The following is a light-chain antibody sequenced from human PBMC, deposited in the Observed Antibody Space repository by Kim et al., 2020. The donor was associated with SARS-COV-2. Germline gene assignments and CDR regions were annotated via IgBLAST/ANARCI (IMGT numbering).Light chain of an antibody. CDR2: KAS. V-gene: IGKV1-5*03. CDR3: QQYNRCPFT. Sequence: DVELTQSPATLSASLGERVTITCRASQSINSWLAWYQQKPGQAPKLLIDKASSIDSGVPSRFSGSGSGTEFTLTISSLQPDDFATYYCQQYNRCPFTYGGGTKVEIK. J-gene: IGKJ4*01. CDR1: QSINSW.